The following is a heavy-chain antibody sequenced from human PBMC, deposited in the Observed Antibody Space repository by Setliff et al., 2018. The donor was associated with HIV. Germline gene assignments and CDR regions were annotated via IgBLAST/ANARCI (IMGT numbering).Heavy chain of an antibody. CDR1: GYSISSGYY. Sequence: SETLSLTCAVSGYSISSGYYWGWIRQPPGRGLEWIGNIYHSGGTHYNPSLRSRVTISVDTSKNHFSLKLSSVTAAATAVFYCARVPFTTGFDYWGQGILVTVSS. D-gene: IGHD3-3*01. V-gene: IGHV4-38-2*01. CDR3: ARVPFTTGFDY. CDR2: IYHSGGT. J-gene: IGHJ4*02.